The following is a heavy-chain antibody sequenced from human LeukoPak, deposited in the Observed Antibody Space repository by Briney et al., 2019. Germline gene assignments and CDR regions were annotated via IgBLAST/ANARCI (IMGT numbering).Heavy chain of an antibody. CDR1: GGSISPYY. D-gene: IGHD1-14*01. Sequence: PSETLSLTCTVSGGSISPYYWTWIRQPPGKALEWIGYIYYSGRTSYNPSLKSRVTMSVDTSKNQFSLQLSSVTAADTAVYYCARDGNPWNLDVWGRGTLVTVSS. CDR3: ARDGNPWNLDV. J-gene: IGHJ2*01. CDR2: IYYSGRT. V-gene: IGHV4-59*01.